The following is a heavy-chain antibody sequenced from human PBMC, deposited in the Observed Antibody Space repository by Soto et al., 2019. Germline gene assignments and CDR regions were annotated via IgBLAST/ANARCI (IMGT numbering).Heavy chain of an antibody. CDR3: ARGRFWSGRQGWFDP. CDR2: INPNSGGT. Sequence: ASVKVSCKASGYTFTGYYMHWVRQAPGQGLEWMGWINPNSGGTNYAQKFQGWVTMTRDTSISTAYMELSRLRSDDTAVYYCARGRFWSGRQGWFDPWGQGTLVTVSS. D-gene: IGHD3-3*01. V-gene: IGHV1-2*04. J-gene: IGHJ5*02. CDR1: GYTFTGYY.